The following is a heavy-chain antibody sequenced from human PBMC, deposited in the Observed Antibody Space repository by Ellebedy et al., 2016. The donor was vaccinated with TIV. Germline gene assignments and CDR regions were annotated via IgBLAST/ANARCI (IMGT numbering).Heavy chain of an antibody. CDR2: IGEDGSET. CDR1: GFNFRSYW. J-gene: IGHJ5*01. V-gene: IGHV3-7*01. CDR3: AKDGRWSPQLLWYKWFDS. D-gene: IGHD2/OR15-2a*01. Sequence: GESLKISXAPSGFNFRSYWMDWVRQVPGKRPEWVANIGEDGSETYYADSVEGRFTIFRDNAKSLLYLQMNSLRVDDTAVYYCAKDGRWSPQLLWYKWFDSWGQGTLVTVSS.